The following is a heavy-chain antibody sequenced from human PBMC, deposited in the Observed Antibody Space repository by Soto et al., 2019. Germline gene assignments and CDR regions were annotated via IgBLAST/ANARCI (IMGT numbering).Heavy chain of an antibody. J-gene: IGHJ4*02. V-gene: IGHV4-39*01. CDR3: ARRLFSSTWPSYFDF. Sequence: SETLSLTCTVSGGSISSSSYYWGWIRQPPGKGLEWIGRIHYSGSTYYNPSLRSRVTSSVDTSKNQVSLKVSSVTAADTAVYYCARRLFSSTWPSYFDFWGQGTLVTLSS. CDR2: IHYSGST. CDR1: GGSISSSSYY. D-gene: IGHD6-13*01.